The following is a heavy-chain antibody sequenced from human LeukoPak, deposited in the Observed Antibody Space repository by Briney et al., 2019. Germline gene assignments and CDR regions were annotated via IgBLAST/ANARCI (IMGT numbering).Heavy chain of an antibody. Sequence: SVKVSCKASGGTFSSYAISWVRQAPGQGLEWMGRIIPILGIANYAQKFQGRVTITADKSTSTAYMELSSLRSEDTAVYYCASDERAIVGAIAPFDYWGQGTLVTVSS. J-gene: IGHJ4*02. D-gene: IGHD1-26*01. CDR3: ASDERAIVGAIAPFDY. CDR1: GGTFSSYA. V-gene: IGHV1-69*04. CDR2: IIPILGIA.